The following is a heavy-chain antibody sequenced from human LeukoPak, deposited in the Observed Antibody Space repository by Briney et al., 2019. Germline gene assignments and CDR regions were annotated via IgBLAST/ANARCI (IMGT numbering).Heavy chain of an antibody. CDR3: AREEGIAVAGNYYFDY. D-gene: IGHD6-19*01. CDR2: TYYRSKWYN. Sequence: QTLSLTCAISGDSVSSSSAAWNWIRQSPSRGLEWLGRTYYRSKWYNDYAVSVKSRITINPDTSKNQFSLQLNSVTPEDTAVYYCAREEGIAVAGNYYFDYWGQGTLVTVSS. V-gene: IGHV6-1*01. J-gene: IGHJ4*02. CDR1: GDSVSSSSAA.